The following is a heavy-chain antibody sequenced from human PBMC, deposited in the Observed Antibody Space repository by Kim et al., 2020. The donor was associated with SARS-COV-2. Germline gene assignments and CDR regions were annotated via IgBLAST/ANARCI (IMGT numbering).Heavy chain of an antibody. D-gene: IGHD3-10*01. CDR2: IYYTGRT. J-gene: IGHJ4*02. CDR1: GGSISDISYY. Sequence: SETLSLTCSVSGGSISDISYYWGWIRQSPGKGLEWIATIYYTGRTYYDSSLRSRVTMSVDTSKNRFSLKLTSVTAADTAVYYCARIKAGGPYDFDGWGQG. CDR3: ARIKAGGPYDFDG. V-gene: IGHV4-39*01.